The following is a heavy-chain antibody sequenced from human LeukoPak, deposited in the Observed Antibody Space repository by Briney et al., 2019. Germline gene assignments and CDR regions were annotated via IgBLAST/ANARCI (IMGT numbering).Heavy chain of an antibody. D-gene: IGHD6-19*01. Sequence: GGSLRLSCAASGFTFSSYSMNWGRQAPGKGLEWVSSISSSRSYIYYADSVKGRFTISRDNSKNTLYLRMNSLRAEDAAVYYCANTPAVAGTSYFDYWGQGTLVTVSS. CDR2: ISSSRSYI. J-gene: IGHJ4*02. CDR3: ANTPAVAGTSYFDY. V-gene: IGHV3-21*04. CDR1: GFTFSSYS.